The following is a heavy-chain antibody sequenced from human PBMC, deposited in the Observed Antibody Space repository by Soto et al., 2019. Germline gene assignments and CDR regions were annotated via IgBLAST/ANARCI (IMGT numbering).Heavy chain of an antibody. D-gene: IGHD1-26*01. CDR3: ARGGAMGVDN. J-gene: IGHJ4*02. CDR2: IDGHSGTT. V-gene: IGHV3-74*01. Sequence: GGSLRLSCTASGFFFNDKWMHWVRQAPGKGLVWVARIDGHSGTTNYADSVRGRFTISRDNAKNTVYLHLNTLTDEDTAVYYCARGGAMGVDNWGQGTLVTVSS. CDR1: GFFFNDKW.